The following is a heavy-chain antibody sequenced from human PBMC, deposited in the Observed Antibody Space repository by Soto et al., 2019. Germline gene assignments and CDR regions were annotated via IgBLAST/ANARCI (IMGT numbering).Heavy chain of an antibody. J-gene: IGHJ4*02. V-gene: IGHV4-34*01. CDR3: ARDKITGLFDY. CDR2: INHSGRT. D-gene: IGHD2-8*02. CDR1: GGSFSGYY. Sequence: QVQLQPWGAGLLKPSETLSLTCAVYGGSFSGYYWTWIRQPPGTGLEWIGEINHSGRTNYKPSLKSRFAISVDTSKNQFSLQRTAVTAADTAVYYWARDKITGLFDYWGQGTLGTFSS.